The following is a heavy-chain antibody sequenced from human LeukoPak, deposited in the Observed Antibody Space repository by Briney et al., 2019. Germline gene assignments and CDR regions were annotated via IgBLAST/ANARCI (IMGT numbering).Heavy chain of an antibody. CDR1: GGSLSSSSYY. D-gene: IGHD5-18*01. V-gene: IGHV4-39*01. J-gene: IGHJ4*02. CDR2: IYYSCSA. CDR3: ARHSQYIYGLLYFFDF. Sequence: SETLSLTCTVSGGSLSSSSYYWGWIRQPPGKGMEWLGSIYYSCSAYYNPALKTLVTISVDTSKNQFSLKLRSVTAADTAVYYCARHSQYIYGLLYFFDFWGQGTLVTVSS.